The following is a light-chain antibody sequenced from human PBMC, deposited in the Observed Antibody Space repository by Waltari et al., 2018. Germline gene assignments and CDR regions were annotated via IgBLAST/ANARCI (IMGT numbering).Light chain of an antibody. CDR1: QSVISNY. V-gene: IGKV3-20*01. J-gene: IGKJ1*01. CDR3: QQYGNSPLT. Sequence: EIVLTQSPDTLSLSPGERATLSCRASQSVISNYLAWYQQKPGQAPRLLIYAASSRATGIPDGFTGSGSGTDFTLTITRLEPEDFAVYFCQQYGNSPLTFGQGTKVEIK. CDR2: AAS.